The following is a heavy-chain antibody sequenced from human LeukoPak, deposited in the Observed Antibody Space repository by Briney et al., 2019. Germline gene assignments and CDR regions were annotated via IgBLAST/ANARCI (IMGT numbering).Heavy chain of an antibody. CDR2: IYTSGST. D-gene: IGHD3-3*01. CDR1: GGSISSGSYY. J-gene: IGHJ5*02. V-gene: IGHV4-61*02. Sequence: MSSETLSLTCTVSGGSISSGSYYWSWIRQPAGKGLEWIGRIYTSGSTNYNPSLKSRVTISVDTSKNQFSLKLSSVTAADTAVYYCLLEWLFGLYNWFDPWGQGTLVTVSS. CDR3: LLEWLFGLYNWFDP.